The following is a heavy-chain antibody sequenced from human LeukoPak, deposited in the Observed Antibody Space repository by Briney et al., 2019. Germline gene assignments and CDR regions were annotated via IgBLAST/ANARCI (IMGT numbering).Heavy chain of an antibody. D-gene: IGHD6-13*01. CDR2: ISTYNGNT. J-gene: IGHJ4*02. Sequence: ASVNVSCKASGFTFTTYGISWVRQAPGQGLEWMGGISTYNGNTNTDYAQKLQGRVTMTTDTSTSTAYLELRSLRADDTAVYYCATSPTIAQAGTGDYWGQGTLVTVSS. CDR1: GFTFTTYG. V-gene: IGHV1-18*01. CDR3: ATSPTIAQAGTGDY.